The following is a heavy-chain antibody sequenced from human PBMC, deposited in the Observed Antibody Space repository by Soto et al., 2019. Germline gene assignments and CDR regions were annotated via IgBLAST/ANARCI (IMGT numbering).Heavy chain of an antibody. J-gene: IGHJ6*02. CDR1: GFTFSSYG. V-gene: IGHV3-30*18. CDR3: AKDSGGKSMDV. D-gene: IGHD3-10*01. Sequence: SLRLSCAASGFTFSSYGMHWVRQAPGKGLEWVAVISYDGSNKYYADSVKGRFTISRDNSKNTLYLQMNSLRAEDTAVYYCAKDSGGKSMDVWGQGTTVTVSS. CDR2: ISYDGSNK.